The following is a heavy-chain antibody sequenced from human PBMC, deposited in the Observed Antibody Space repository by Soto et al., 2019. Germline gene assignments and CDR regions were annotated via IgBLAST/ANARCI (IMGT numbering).Heavy chain of an antibody. V-gene: IGHV3-49*03. Sequence: GGSLRLSCTASGFTFGDYAMSWFRQAPGKGLEWVGFIRSKAYGGTTEYAASVKGRFTISRDDSKSIAYLQMNSLKTEDTAVYYCTRDFPGTSPLSWFDPWGQGTLVTVPQ. J-gene: IGHJ5*02. CDR3: TRDFPGTSPLSWFDP. CDR2: IRSKAYGGTT. CDR1: GFTFGDYA. D-gene: IGHD1-7*01.